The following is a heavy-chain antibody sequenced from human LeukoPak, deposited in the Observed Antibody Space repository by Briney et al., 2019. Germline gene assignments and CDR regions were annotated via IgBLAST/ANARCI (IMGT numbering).Heavy chain of an antibody. CDR2: IYTSGST. CDR1: GGSISSYY. J-gene: IGHJ6*03. V-gene: IGHV4-4*09. D-gene: IGHD2-21*01. CDR3: ARLGIPKVYYYMDV. Sequence: SETLSLTCTVSGGSISSYYWSWIRQPPGKGLEWIGYIYTSGSTNYNPSLKSRVTISVDTSKNQSSLKLSSVTAADTAVYYCARLGIPKVYYYMDVWGKGTTVTVSS.